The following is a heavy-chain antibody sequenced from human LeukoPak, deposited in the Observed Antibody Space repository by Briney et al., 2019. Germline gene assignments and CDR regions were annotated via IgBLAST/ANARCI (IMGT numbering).Heavy chain of an antibody. V-gene: IGHV3-11*01. Sequence: GGSLRLSCAASGFTFSDYYMSWIRQAPGKGLEWVSYISSSGSTIYYADSVKGRFTISRDNTKNSLYLQMNSLRAEDTALYYCARSSDSGTWVPFDYWGQGTLVTVSS. J-gene: IGHJ4*02. CDR3: ARSSDSGTWVPFDY. D-gene: IGHD3-10*01. CDR1: GFTFSDYY. CDR2: ISSSGSTI.